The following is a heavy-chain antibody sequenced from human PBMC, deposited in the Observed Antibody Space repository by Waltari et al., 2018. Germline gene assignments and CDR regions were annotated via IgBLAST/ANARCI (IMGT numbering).Heavy chain of an antibody. CDR1: GGTFSSYA. V-gene: IGHV1-69*08. J-gene: IGHJ4*02. CDR2: IIPFFGTA. CDR3: ARERGGHSSGWWGGDYFDY. Sequence: QVQLVQSGAEVKKPGSSVKVSCKASGGTFSSYAISWVRQAPGTGLEWMGRIIPFFGTANYAQTSQGRVTLTADKPPDTAYMELSSLRSGDTSVYYCARERGGHSSGWWGGDYFDYWGQGTLVTVSS. D-gene: IGHD6-13*01.